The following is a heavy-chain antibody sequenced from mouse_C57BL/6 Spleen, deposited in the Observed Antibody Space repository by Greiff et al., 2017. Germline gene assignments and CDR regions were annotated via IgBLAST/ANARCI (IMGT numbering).Heavy chain of an antibody. CDR2: IYPRSGNT. CDR3: ARVGSNYPWFAY. J-gene: IGHJ3*01. Sequence: VKLMESGAELARPGASVKLSCKASGYTFTSYGISWVKQRTGQGLEWIGEIYPRSGNTYYNEKFKGKATLTADKSSSTAYMELRSLTSEDSAVYFCARVGSNYPWFAYWGQGTLVTVSA. D-gene: IGHD2-5*01. CDR1: GYTFTSYG. V-gene: IGHV1-81*01.